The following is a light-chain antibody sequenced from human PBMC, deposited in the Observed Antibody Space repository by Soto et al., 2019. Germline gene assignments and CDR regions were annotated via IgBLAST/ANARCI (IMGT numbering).Light chain of an antibody. Sequence: QSVLTQPASVSGSPGQSIIISCTGTSGDIGAYNYVSWYQQHPYTAPKLLIYGVSDRPSGVSNRFSASKSGNTASLTISGLQAEDEADYYCSSYTSSTFYVFGTGTKLTVL. CDR2: GVS. V-gene: IGLV2-14*01. J-gene: IGLJ1*01. CDR1: SGDIGAYNY. CDR3: SSYTSSTFYV.